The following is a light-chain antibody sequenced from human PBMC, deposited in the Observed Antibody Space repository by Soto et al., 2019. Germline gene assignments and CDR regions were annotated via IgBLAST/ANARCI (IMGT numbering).Light chain of an antibody. Sequence: QSALGQPASVSGSPGQSITISCTGASGYVGTYSLVSWYQQHPGKAPKVVIYEGHKRPSGVPDRFSGSTSVNTASLTIPGLQTDDEADYYCCLYVGATTYVFGTGTKVTVL. CDR3: CLYVGATTYV. CDR1: SGYVGTYSL. CDR2: EGH. J-gene: IGLJ1*01. V-gene: IGLV2-23*01.